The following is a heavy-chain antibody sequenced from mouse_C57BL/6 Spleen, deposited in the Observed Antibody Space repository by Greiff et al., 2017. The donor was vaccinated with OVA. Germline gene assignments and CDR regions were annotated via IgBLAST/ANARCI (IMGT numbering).Heavy chain of an antibody. CDR3: ARDVFTYLDY. V-gene: IGHV5-4*01. D-gene: IGHD1-1*01. CDR1: GFTFSSYA. Sequence: EVKLVESGGGLVKPGGSLKLSCAASGFTFSSYAMSWVRQTPEKRLEWVATISDGGSYTYYPDNVKGRFTISRDNAKNNLYLQMSHLKSEDTAMYYCARDVFTYLDYWGQGTTLTVSS. CDR2: ISDGGSYT. J-gene: IGHJ2*01.